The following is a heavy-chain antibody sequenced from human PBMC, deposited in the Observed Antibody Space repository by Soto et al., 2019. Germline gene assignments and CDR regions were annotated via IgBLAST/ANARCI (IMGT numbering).Heavy chain of an antibody. CDR2: IWYDGSNK. J-gene: IGHJ6*03. D-gene: IGHD2-8*01. CDR1: GFTFSSYG. V-gene: IGHV3-33*01. Sequence: PGGSLRLSCAASGFTFSSYGMHWVRQAPGKGLEWVAVIWYDGSNKYYADSVKGRFTISRDNSKNTLYLQMNSLRAEDTAVYYCARGGYCTKGVGESYYSRDVGGKGTTVTVSS. CDR3: ARGGYCTKGVGESYYSRDV.